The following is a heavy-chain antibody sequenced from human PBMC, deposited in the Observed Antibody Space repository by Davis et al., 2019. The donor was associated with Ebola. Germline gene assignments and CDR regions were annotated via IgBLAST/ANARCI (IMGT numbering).Heavy chain of an antibody. J-gene: IGHJ4*02. CDR1: GFTVSSNY. D-gene: IGHD6-19*01. Sequence: PGGSLRLSCAASGFTVSSNYMSWVRQAPGKGLEWVANIKQDGSEKQYVDSVRGRFTISRDNAKNSLYLQMNSLRAEDTAVYYCAIANRGPVADTGDYWGQGTLVTISS. CDR3: AIANRGPVADTGDY. CDR2: IKQDGSEK. V-gene: IGHV3-7*03.